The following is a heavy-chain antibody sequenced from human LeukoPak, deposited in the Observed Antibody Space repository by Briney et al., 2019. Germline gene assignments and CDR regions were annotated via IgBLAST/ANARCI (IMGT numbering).Heavy chain of an antibody. CDR2: IYYSGST. J-gene: IGHJ4*02. CDR3: ASSHAAYDSSGYYGAFDY. CDR1: GGSISSYY. D-gene: IGHD3-22*01. Sequence: PSETLSLTCTVSGGSISSYYWSWIRQPPGKGLEWIGYIYYSGSTNYNPSLKSRVTISVDTSKNQFSLKLSSVTAADTAVYYCASSHAAYDSSGYYGAFDYWGQGTLVTVSS. V-gene: IGHV4-59*12.